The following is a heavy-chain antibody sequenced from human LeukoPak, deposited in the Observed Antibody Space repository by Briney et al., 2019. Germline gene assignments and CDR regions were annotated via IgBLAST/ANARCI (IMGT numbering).Heavy chain of an antibody. D-gene: IGHD4-17*01. V-gene: IGHV1-8*01. Sequence: ASVKVSCKASGYTFTNYDINWVRQATGQGLEWMGWMNPNSCNTGYAQKFQGRVTMARNTSISTAYMELSSLRSEDTAVYYCARRTMVTIKNWFAPWGQGTLVTVSS. CDR2: MNPNSCNT. CDR1: GYTFTNYD. CDR3: ARRTMVTIKNWFAP. J-gene: IGHJ5*02.